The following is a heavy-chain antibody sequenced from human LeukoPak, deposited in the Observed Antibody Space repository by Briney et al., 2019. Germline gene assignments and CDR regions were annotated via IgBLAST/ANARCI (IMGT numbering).Heavy chain of an antibody. D-gene: IGHD3-22*01. CDR2: IRYDGSNK. CDR3: AKKVSSGWCPLFQH. CDR1: GFTFSSYG. Sequence: PGGSLRLSCAASGFTFSSYGMHWVRQAPGKGLEWVAFIRYDGSNKYYADSVKGRFTISRDNSKNTLYLQMNSLRAEDTAVYYCAKKVSSGWCPLFQHWGQGTLVTVSS. V-gene: IGHV3-30*02. J-gene: IGHJ1*01.